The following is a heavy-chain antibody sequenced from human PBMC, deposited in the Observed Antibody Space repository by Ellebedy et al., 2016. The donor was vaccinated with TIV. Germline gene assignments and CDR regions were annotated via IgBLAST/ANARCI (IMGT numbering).Heavy chain of an antibody. CDR2: IGTAGDT. CDR1: GFTFSSYD. J-gene: IGHJ4*02. V-gene: IGHV3-13*01. Sequence: GESLKISXAASGFTFSSYDMHWVRQATGKGLEWVSAIGTAGDTYYPGSVKGRFTISRENAKNSLYLQMNSLRAGDTAVYYCANLRTGYWGQGTLVTVSS. CDR3: ANLRTGY. D-gene: IGHD1-1*01.